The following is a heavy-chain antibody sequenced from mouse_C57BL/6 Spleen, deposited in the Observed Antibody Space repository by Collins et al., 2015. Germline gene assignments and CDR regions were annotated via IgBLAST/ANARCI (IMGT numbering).Heavy chain of an antibody. CDR2: IWSDGNT. J-gene: IGHJ1*03. CDR3: ARDYGSSYGYFDV. D-gene: IGHD1-1*01. V-gene: IGHV2-6*03. Sequence: LKESGPGLVAPSQSLSITCTVSGFSLTSYGVHWVRQPPGKGLEWLVVIWSDGNTTYNSALKSRLSISKDNSKSQVFLKMNSLQTDDTAMYYCARDYGSSYGYFDVWGTGTTVTVSS. CDR1: GFSLTSYG.